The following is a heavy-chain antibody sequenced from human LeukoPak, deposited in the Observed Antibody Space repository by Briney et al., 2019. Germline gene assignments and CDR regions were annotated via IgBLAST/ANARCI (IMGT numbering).Heavy chain of an antibody. Sequence: ASVKVSCKASGYTFTSYYMHWVRQAPGQGLEWMGIINPSGGSTSYAQKFQGRVTMTRDTSTSTAYMELSSLRSEDTAVYYCARGSFWSSSWYDYYYGMDVWGQGTTVTVSS. CDR3: ARGSFWSSSWYDYYYGMDV. D-gene: IGHD6-13*01. CDR2: INPSGGST. J-gene: IGHJ6*02. V-gene: IGHV1-46*01. CDR1: GYTFTSYY.